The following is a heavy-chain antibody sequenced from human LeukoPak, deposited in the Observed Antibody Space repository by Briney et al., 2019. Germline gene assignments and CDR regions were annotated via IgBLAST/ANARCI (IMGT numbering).Heavy chain of an antibody. CDR1: GFTFSSYS. CDR2: ISSSSSYI. Sequence: GGSLRLSCAASGFTFSSYSMNWVRQAPGKGLEWVSSISSSSSYIYYADSVKGRFTISRDNAKNSLYLQMNSLRAEDTAVYYCARDGGDGYNLYYFGYWGQGTLVTVSS. D-gene: IGHD5-24*01. CDR3: ARDGGDGYNLYYFGY. V-gene: IGHV3-21*01. J-gene: IGHJ4*02.